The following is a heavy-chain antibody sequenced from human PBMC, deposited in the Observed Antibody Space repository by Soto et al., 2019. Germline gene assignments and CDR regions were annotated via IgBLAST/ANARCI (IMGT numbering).Heavy chain of an antibody. CDR3: ARAIFGVVTDAYDI. J-gene: IGHJ3*02. D-gene: IGHD3-3*01. Sequence: GGSLRLSCASSGFTFSSYSMNWVRQAPGKGLEWVSSISSSSYIYYADSVKGRFTISRDNAKNSLYLQMNSLRAKDTAVYYCARAIFGVVTDAYDIWGQGTMVTLSS. V-gene: IGHV3-21*01. CDR2: ISSSSYI. CDR1: GFTFSSYS.